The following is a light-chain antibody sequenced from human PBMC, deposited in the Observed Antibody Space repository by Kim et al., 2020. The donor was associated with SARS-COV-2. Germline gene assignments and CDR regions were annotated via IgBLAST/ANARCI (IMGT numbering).Light chain of an antibody. CDR3: QRYDSAPLT. J-gene: IGKJ4*01. Sequence: DIQMTQSPSSLSASVGDRVTITCRASQFIGISLAWYQQKPGEVPKLLMYAASTLRSGVSSRFSGSGVGTHFTLTISNLQPEDVATYYCQRYDSAPLTFGGGTKVDIK. CDR2: AAS. V-gene: IGKV1-27*01. CDR1: QFIGIS.